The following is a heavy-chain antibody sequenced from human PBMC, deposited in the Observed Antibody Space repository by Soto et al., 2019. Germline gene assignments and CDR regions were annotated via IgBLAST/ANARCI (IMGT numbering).Heavy chain of an antibody. CDR1: GGSISSGYY. CDR2: IYYSGNT. D-gene: IGHD3-10*02. V-gene: IGHV4-31*03. J-gene: IGHJ6*03. Sequence: PSETLSLTCSVSGGSISSGYYWTWIRQHPGKGLEWIGYIYYSGNTYYNPSLKSRVTISVDTPKNQFSLKLSSVTAADTAVYYCASTDYVAYYMDVWGQGTTVTVSS. CDR3: ASTDYVAYYMDV.